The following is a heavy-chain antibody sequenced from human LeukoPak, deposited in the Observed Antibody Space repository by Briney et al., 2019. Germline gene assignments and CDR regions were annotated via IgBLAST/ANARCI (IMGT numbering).Heavy chain of an antibody. D-gene: IGHD3-10*01. CDR1: GGTFSSYA. CDR3: ARPNYYCSGSYFGYHDAFDI. J-gene: IGHJ3*02. CDR2: IIPIFGTA. V-gene: IGHV1-69*13. Sequence: ASVKVSFKASGGTFSSYAISWVRQAPGQGLEWMGGIIPIFGTANYAQKFQGRVTITADESTSTAYMELSSLRSEDTAVYYCARPNYYCSGSYFGYHDAFDIWGQGTMVTVSS.